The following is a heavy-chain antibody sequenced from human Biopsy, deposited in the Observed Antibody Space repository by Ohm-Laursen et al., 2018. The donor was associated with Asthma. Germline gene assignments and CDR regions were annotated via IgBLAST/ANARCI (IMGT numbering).Heavy chain of an antibody. CDR3: ARKAGSCISRTCYSLDF. V-gene: IGHV1-69*13. Sequence: ASVKASCKSLGGTFNTYVIGWVRQAPGQGLEWMGWINSVFGTTNYPQKFQDRVTITADDSTSTVYMELSSLRSEDTAVYYCARKAGSCISRTCYSLDFWGQGTLVTVSS. J-gene: IGHJ4*02. D-gene: IGHD2-2*01. CDR1: GGTFNTYV. CDR2: INSVFGTT.